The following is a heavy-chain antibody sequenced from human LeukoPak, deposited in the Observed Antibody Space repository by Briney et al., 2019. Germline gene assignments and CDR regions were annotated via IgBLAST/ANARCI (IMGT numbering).Heavy chain of an antibody. J-gene: IGHJ4*02. D-gene: IGHD3-10*01. CDR2: ISGSGGST. CDR1: GFTFSSYS. CDR3: VKAGGSGSYYVYDY. V-gene: IGHV3-23*01. Sequence: GGSLRLSCAASGFTFSSYSMSWVRQAPGKGLEWVSAISGSGGSTYYACSVKGRFTISRDNSKNTLYLQMNSLRAEDTAVYYSVKAGGSGSYYVYDYWGQGTLVTVSS.